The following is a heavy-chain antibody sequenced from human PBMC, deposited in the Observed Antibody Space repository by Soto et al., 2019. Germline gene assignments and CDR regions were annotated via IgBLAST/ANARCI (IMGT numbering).Heavy chain of an antibody. V-gene: IGHV4-31*03. CDR1: GGSITSAGYY. CDR3: PRPNKRVPLGSYFDS. Sequence: SETLSLTCTVSGGSITSAGYYWTWIRQHPGKGLEWIACIYYSGTTSYSPSLRSRLTISVDTSKSQFSLKLTSVTAADTAVYYCPRPNKRVPLGSYFDSWGQGTLVTVSS. J-gene: IGHJ4*02. CDR2: IYYSGTT.